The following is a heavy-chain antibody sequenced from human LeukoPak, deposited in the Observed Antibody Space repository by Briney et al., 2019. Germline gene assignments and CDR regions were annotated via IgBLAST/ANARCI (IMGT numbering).Heavy chain of an antibody. J-gene: IGHJ5*02. D-gene: IGHD4-17*01. CDR1: GDSVSNNSAA. CDR3: AKNYGDSNWFDP. Sequence: SQTLSLTCAISGDSVSNNSAAWNWIRQSPSRGLEWLERTYYRSKWFNDFALSVKSRITINPDTSKNQFSLQLNSVTPEDTAVYYCAKNYGDSNWFDPWGQGTLVTVSS. V-gene: IGHV6-1*01. CDR2: TYYRSKWFN.